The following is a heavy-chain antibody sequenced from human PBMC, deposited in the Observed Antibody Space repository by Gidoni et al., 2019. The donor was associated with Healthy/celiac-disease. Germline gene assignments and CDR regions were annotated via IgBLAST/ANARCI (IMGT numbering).Heavy chain of an antibody. V-gene: IGHV3-15*07. D-gene: IGHD3-3*01. J-gene: IGHJ4*02. CDR3: TTDPDFWIGSY. Sequence: EVQLVESGGGLVKPGGSLRLTCAAAGLIFGNAWMNWARQAPGKGLEWVGRIKSKSDGGTTDYAAPVKGRFTISRDDSKNILYLQMNSLKTEDTAVYHCTTDPDFWIGSYWGQGTLVTVSS. CDR1: GLIFGNAW. CDR2: IKSKSDGGTT.